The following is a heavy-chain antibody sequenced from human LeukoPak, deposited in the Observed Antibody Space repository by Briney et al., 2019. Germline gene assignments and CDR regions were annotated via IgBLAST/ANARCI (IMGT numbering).Heavy chain of an antibody. V-gene: IGHV4-61*05. Sequence: SETLSLTCTVSGGSISSSSYYWGWIRQPPGKGLEWIGYIYYSGSTNYNPSLKSRVTISVDTSKNQFSLKLSSVTAADTAVYYCARGNGITDFWSGYYTGIRYFDYWGQGTLVTVSS. CDR2: IYYSGST. CDR1: GGSISSSSYY. CDR3: ARGNGITDFWSGYYTGIRYFDY. D-gene: IGHD3-3*01. J-gene: IGHJ4*02.